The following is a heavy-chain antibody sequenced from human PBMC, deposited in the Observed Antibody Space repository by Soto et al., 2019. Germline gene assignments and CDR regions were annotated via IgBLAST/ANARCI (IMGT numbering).Heavy chain of an antibody. Sequence: SVKVSCKASVYTFTSYGISWVRQAPGQGLEWMGGIIPIFGTANYAQKFQGRVTITADESTSTAYMELSSLRSEDTAVYYCARGLLLWFGESDGYYGMDVWGQGTTVTVSS. D-gene: IGHD3-10*01. J-gene: IGHJ6*02. CDR2: IIPIFGTA. CDR3: ARGLLLWFGESDGYYGMDV. CDR1: VYTFTSYG. V-gene: IGHV1-69*13.